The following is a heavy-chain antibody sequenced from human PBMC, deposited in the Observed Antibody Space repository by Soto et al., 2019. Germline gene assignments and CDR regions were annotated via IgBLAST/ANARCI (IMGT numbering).Heavy chain of an antibody. CDR2: MKPNSGNT. J-gene: IGHJ6*04. CDR3: AREKTSYGMDV. CDR1: GYTFTSYD. V-gene: IGHV1-8*01. Sequence: QVQLVQSGAEVKKPGASVKVSCKASGYTFTSYDINWVRQATGQGLEWMGWMKPNSGNTGYAKKFQGRVTMTRSTSTSTAYMELSSLRSEDTAVYYRAREKTSYGMDVWSEGTTVTVSS.